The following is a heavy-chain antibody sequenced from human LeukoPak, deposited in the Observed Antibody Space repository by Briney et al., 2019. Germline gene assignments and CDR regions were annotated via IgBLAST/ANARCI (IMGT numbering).Heavy chain of an antibody. CDR2: IGGAGDT. V-gene: IGHV3-23*01. CDR1: GFTVSSHA. CDR3: AKRSRRLTIVRGVPREDV. J-gene: IGHJ6*02. Sequence: GGSLRLSCAVSGFTVSSHAMSWVRQASGKGLEWVSLIGGAGDTFYADSVKGRFVLSRDNSRNTVYLQMNSLRAEDTAVYYCAKRSRRLTIVRGVPREDVWGQGTTVTVSS. D-gene: IGHD3-10*01.